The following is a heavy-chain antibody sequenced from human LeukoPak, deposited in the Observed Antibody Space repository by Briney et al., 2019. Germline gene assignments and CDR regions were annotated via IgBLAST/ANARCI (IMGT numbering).Heavy chain of an antibody. CDR2: INGSGGST. CDR3: AKGRDDFNSDAFYI. D-gene: IGHD5-24*01. CDR1: GFTFSAYA. V-gene: IGHV3-23*01. J-gene: IGHJ3*02. Sequence: GGSLRLSCAASGFTFSAYAMSWVRQAPGRGLEWVSTINGSGGSTNYADSVKGRFTISRDNSKNRLYVQMNSLRAEDTAVYYCAKGRDDFNSDAFYIWGQGTMVTVSS.